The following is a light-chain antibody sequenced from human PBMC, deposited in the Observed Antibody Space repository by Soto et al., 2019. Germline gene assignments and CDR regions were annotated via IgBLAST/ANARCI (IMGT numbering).Light chain of an antibody. V-gene: IGKV1-5*01. CDR2: DAS. J-gene: IGKJ5*01. Sequence: DVQMTQSPSTLSAFVGDRVTVTCRASQSIGRLLAWYQQKPGKAPKLLIYDASSLESGVPSRFSGSGSGTEFTLTISSLQPDDFATYYCQQLNSYPLITFGQGTRLEIK. CDR3: QQLNSYPLIT. CDR1: QSIGRL.